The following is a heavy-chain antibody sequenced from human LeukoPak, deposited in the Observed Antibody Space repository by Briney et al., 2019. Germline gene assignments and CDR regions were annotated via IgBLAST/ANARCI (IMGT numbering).Heavy chain of an antibody. V-gene: IGHV3-21*01. CDR1: GFTFSSYS. CDR3: ARRGLLRLRRNFDY. Sequence: GGSLRLSCAASGFTFSSYSMNWVRQAPGKGLEWVSSISSSSSYIYYADSVKGRFTISRDNAKNSLYLQMNSLRAEDTAVYYCARRGLLRLRRNFDYWGQGTLVTVSS. J-gene: IGHJ4*02. CDR2: ISSSSSYI. D-gene: IGHD5-12*01.